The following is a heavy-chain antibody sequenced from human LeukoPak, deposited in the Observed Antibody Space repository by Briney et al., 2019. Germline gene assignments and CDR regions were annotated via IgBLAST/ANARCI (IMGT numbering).Heavy chain of an antibody. D-gene: IGHD5-12*01. J-gene: IGHJ4*02. V-gene: IGHV4-39*07. CDR1: GGSISSSSYY. CDR2: IYYSGST. CDR3: ARSPGSGYSGYDLDY. Sequence: PSETLSLTCTVSGGSISSSSYYWGWIRQPPGKGLEWIGSIYYSGSTYYNPSLKSRVTISVDTSKNQFSLKLSSVTAADTAVYYCARSPGSGYSGYDLDYWGQGTLVTVSS.